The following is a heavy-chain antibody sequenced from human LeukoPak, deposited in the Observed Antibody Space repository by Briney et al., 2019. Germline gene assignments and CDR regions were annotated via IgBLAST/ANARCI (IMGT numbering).Heavy chain of an antibody. D-gene: IGHD3-10*01. V-gene: IGHV1-69*04. CDR2: IIPILGIA. CDR3: ARSMSSGITMVRGVNPEDDY. Sequence: SVKVSCKASGGTFSSYAISWVRQAPGQGLEWMGRIIPILGIANYAQTFQGRVTITADKSKSAAYMELSRLRSEDMAVYYCARSMSSGITMVRGVNPEDDYWGQGTLVSVSS. CDR1: GGTFSSYA. J-gene: IGHJ4*02.